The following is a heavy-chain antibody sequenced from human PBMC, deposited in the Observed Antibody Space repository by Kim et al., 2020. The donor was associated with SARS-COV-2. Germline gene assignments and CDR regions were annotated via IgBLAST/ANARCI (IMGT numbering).Heavy chain of an antibody. CDR3: ARLYGFTGSYTAYYFDF. Sequence: SETLSLTCTVSGASIGSHGYFWAWIRQPPGRGLEWIASLSYSGRRYYNPSLERRITTSLDTSKNQFSLRLTSVTAADTAVYHCARLYGFTGSYTAYYFDFWGQGTLVTVSS. CDR1: GASIGSHGYF. D-gene: IGHD3-10*01. J-gene: IGHJ4*02. V-gene: IGHV4-39*01. CDR2: LSYSGRR.